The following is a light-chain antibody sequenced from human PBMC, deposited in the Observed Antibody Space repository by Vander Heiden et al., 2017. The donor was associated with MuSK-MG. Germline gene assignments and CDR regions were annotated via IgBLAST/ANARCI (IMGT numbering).Light chain of an antibody. Sequence: DIQMTQSPSSVSASVGDRVTITCRASQTISHWLAWYQQKPGKAPKLLIYSTSNLQGGVPSRFSGSGSGTTFTLTISSLQPEDIATYYCQQANSFPITFGQGTRMEIK. CDR1: QTISHW. J-gene: IGKJ5*01. V-gene: IGKV1-12*01. CDR2: STS. CDR3: QQANSFPIT.